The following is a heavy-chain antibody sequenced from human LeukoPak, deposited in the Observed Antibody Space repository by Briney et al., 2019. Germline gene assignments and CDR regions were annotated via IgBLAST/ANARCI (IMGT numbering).Heavy chain of an antibody. CDR3: ARHGLKLVGDSTIYFDN. CDR2: INHSGST. D-gene: IGHD1-26*01. CDR1: GGSFSGYY. Sequence: SETLSLTCAVYGGSFSGYYWSWIRQPPGQGLERIGEINHSGSTNYNPSLKSRVTISVDTSKNQFSLRLNSVTAADTALYYCARHGLKLVGDSTIYFDNWGQGILVTVSS. V-gene: IGHV4-34*01. J-gene: IGHJ4*02.